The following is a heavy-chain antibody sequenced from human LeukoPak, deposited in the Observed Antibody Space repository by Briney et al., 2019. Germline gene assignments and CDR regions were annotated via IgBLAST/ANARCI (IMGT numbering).Heavy chain of an antibody. CDR1: GYTFSGFY. Sequence: GASLKVSCKASGYTFSGFYIYWVRQAPGQGLEWMGWINPNSGGTNYAQKFQGRVTMTSDTSISTAYMELSRLRSDDTAVYYCARGKTTVYCGGDCYAFDYWGQGSLVTVSS. V-gene: IGHV1-2*02. J-gene: IGHJ4*02. CDR2: INPNSGGT. D-gene: IGHD2-21*02. CDR3: ARGKTTVYCGGDCYAFDY.